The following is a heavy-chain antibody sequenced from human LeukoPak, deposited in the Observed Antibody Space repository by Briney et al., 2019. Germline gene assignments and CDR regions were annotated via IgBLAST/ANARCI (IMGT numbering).Heavy chain of an antibody. D-gene: IGHD1-26*01. V-gene: IGHV3-21*01. J-gene: IGHJ3*02. CDR1: GFTFSSYG. CDR2: ISGSSTYI. CDR3: ARDLWELLLSGTGDAFDI. Sequence: GGTLRLSCAASGFTFSSYGMSWVRQAPGKGLEWVSSISGSSTYIYYADSVKGRFTISRDNAKNSLFLQMNSLRAEDTAVYYCARDLWELLLSGTGDAFDIWGQGTMVTVSS.